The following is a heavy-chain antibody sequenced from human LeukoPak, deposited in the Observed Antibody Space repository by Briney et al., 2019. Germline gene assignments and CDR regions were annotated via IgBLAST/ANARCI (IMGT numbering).Heavy chain of an antibody. J-gene: IGHJ4*02. V-gene: IGHV3-11*01. CDR3: ARARPILRYSSGWYDFDY. D-gene: IGHD6-19*01. CDR2: ISSSGSTI. CDR1: GYTFSDYY. Sequence: GGALRLSCAASGYTFSDYYMSWIRQAPGKGLEWVSYISSSGSTIYYADSVKGRFTISRDNAKNSLYLQMNSPRGEDTAVYYCARARPILRYSSGWYDFDYWGQGTLVTVSS.